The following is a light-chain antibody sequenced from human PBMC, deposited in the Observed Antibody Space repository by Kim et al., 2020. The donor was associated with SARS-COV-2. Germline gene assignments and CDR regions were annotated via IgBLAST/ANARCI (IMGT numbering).Light chain of an antibody. Sequence: SHGERVTLSCRRSGTVSNKLAWYQQTPGQAPSLLVSDASSRAAGLPATFRGSGSGTEFTLTITSLQSEDYAVYYCQQFKDWPPLTFGGGTKVDIK. CDR2: DAS. CDR3: QQFKDWPPLT. J-gene: IGKJ4*01. V-gene: IGKV3D-15*01. CDR1: GTVSNK.